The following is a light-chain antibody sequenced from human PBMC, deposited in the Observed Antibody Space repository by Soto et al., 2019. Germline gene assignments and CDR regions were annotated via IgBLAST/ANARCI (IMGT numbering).Light chain of an antibody. Sequence: QSVLTQPASVSGSPGQSITISCTGTSFDVGNRNYVSWYQQHPGKAPKLIIYEVNNRPSGISDRFSGSKSGNTASLTISGLQAEDEAGYYCSSYTTIGTWVFGGGTKVTVL. CDR3: SSYTTIGTWV. J-gene: IGLJ3*02. CDR1: SFDVGNRNY. V-gene: IGLV2-14*01. CDR2: EVN.